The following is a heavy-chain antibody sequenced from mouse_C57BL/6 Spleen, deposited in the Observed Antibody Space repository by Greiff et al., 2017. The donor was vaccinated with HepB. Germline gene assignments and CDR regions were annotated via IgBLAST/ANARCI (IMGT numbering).Heavy chain of an antibody. CDR2: IYPRSGNT. CDR3: ASPLITTVVAKGDWYFDV. J-gene: IGHJ1*03. Sequence: VQLQQSGAELARPGASVKLSCKASGYTFTSYGISWVKQRTGQGLEWIGEIYPRSGNTYYNEKFKGKATLTADKSSSTAYMELRSLTSEDSAVYFCASPLITTVVAKGDWYFDVWGTGTTVTVSS. D-gene: IGHD1-1*01. V-gene: IGHV1-81*01. CDR1: GYTFTSYG.